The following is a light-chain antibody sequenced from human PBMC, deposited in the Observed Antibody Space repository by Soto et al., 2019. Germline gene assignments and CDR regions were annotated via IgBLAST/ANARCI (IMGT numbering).Light chain of an antibody. V-gene: IGKV3-20*01. J-gene: IGKJ1*01. CDR1: QTVSSY. CDR2: GAS. CDR3: QQYGSSRT. Sequence: EIVLTQSPGTLSLSPGERPTLSCRASQTVSSYLAWYKQKPGQAPRLLIYGASSRATGIPERFSGSGSGTDFTLTIRRLEPDDFAVYYCQQYGSSRTFGQGTKVDIK.